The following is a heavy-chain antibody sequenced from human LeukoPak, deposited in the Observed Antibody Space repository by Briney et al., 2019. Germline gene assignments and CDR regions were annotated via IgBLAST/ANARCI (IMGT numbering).Heavy chain of an antibody. D-gene: IGHD3-22*01. CDR1: GFTFSSYA. CDR3: AKLADSPGNYHFDY. V-gene: IGHV3-23*01. J-gene: IGHJ4*02. Sequence: VGSLRLSCAASGFTFSSYALGWVRQTPGKGLQWVSSISGSGEATYYADLVTGPFTISRGTITNTLHLHMNSLSAEDTALYHCAKLADSPGNYHFDYWGKGSLVIVSS. CDR2: ISGSGEAT.